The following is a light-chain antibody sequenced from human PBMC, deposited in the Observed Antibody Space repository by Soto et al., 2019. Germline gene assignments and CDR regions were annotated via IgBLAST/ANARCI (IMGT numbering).Light chain of an antibody. CDR3: QQYGSSRWT. Sequence: EIVLTQSPGTLSLSPGERATLSCRASQSVSSNYLAWYQQKPGQAPRLLIYGASTRATGIPARFSGSGSGTEFTLTISSLEPEDFAVYYCQQYGSSRWTFGQGTKVDIK. CDR1: QSVSSNY. J-gene: IGKJ1*01. V-gene: IGKV3-20*01. CDR2: GAS.